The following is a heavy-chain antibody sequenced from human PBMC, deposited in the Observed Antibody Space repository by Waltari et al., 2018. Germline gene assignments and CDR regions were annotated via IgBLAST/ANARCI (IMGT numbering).Heavy chain of an antibody. Sequence: QVQLVQSGAEVKKPGSSVKVSCKASGGTFSSYTISWVRQAPGHGLEWMGRSIPLPGRAIDEQEVQGRVTITADNSTSTADKERSRRRSEDTAGYYCARGRTVTTVYYYYGMDVWGQGTTVTVAS. D-gene: IGHD4-4*01. V-gene: IGHV1-69*08. CDR1: GGTFSSYT. J-gene: IGHJ6*02. CDR2: SIPLPGRA. CDR3: ARGRTVTTVYYYYGMDV.